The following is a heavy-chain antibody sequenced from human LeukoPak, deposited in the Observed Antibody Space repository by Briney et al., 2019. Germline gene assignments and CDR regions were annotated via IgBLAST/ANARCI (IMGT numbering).Heavy chain of an antibody. CDR1: GGSFSGYY. D-gene: IGHD3-10*01. CDR2: INHSGST. V-gene: IGHV4-34*01. Sequence: SETLSLTCAVYGGSFSGYYWSWIRKPPGKGLEWIGEINHSGSTNYNPSLKSRVTISVDTSKNQFSLKLSSVTAADTAVYYCARGFLGIYYYGSGSYSWFDPWGQGTLVTVSS. J-gene: IGHJ5*02. CDR3: ARGFLGIYYYGSGSYSWFDP.